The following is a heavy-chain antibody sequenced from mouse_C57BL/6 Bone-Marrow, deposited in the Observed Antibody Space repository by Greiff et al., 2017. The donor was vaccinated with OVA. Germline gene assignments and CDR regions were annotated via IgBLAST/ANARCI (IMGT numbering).Heavy chain of an antibody. CDR2: ISPGNSDT. CDR1: GYTFTSYW. Sequence: EVQLQQSGTVLARPGASVKMSCKTSGYTFTSYWMHWVKQRPGQGLEWIGAISPGNSDTSYNQKFKGKAKLTAVTSASTAYMELSSLTNEDSAVYYCTRLLITTVVASYYYAMDYWGQGTSVTVSS. V-gene: IGHV1-5*01. J-gene: IGHJ4*01. D-gene: IGHD1-1*01. CDR3: TRLLITTVVASYYYAMDY.